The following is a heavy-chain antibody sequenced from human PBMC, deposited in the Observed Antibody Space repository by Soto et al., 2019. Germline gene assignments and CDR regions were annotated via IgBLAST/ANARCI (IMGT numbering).Heavy chain of an antibody. V-gene: IGHV4-59*01. D-gene: IGHD6-19*01. CDR3: ARASSGWPRAKYYFDY. CDR1: GGSISSYY. CDR2: IYYSGST. J-gene: IGHJ4*02. Sequence: SETLSLTCTVSGGSISSYYWSWIRQPPGKGLEWIGYIYYSGSTNYNPSLKSRVTISVDTSKNQFSLKLSSVTAADTAVYYCARASSGWPRAKYYFDYWGQGTLVTVSS.